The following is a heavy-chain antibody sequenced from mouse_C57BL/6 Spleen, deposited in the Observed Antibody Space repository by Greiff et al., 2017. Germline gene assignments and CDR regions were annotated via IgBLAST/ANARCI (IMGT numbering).Heavy chain of an antibody. CDR2: IYPRSGNT. CDR1: GYTFTSYG. Sequence: VQLQQSGAELARPGASVKLSCKASGYTFTSYGISWVKQRTGQGLEWIGEIYPRSGNTYYNEKFKGKATLTADKSSSTGYMELRSLTSEDSADYFCARWGTAQATGYYDARDYWGQGTSVTVSS. D-gene: IGHD3-2*02. CDR3: ARWGTAQATGYYDARDY. J-gene: IGHJ4*01. V-gene: IGHV1-81*01.